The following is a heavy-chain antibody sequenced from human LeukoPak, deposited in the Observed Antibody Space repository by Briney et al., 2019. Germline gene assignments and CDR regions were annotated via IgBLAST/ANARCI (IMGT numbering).Heavy chain of an antibody. D-gene: IGHD2-15*01. V-gene: IGHV3-21*01. CDR3: ASGGVAEGADY. J-gene: IGHJ4*02. CDR2: ISSSSSYI. Sequence: GGSLRLSCAASGFTFRSYSMNWVRQAPRKGVEWVLSISSSSSYIHYADSVKGRFDISRDNAKNSLYLKMPSLRAEDTAVYYSASGGVAEGADYWGQGTLVTVSS. CDR1: GFTFRSYS.